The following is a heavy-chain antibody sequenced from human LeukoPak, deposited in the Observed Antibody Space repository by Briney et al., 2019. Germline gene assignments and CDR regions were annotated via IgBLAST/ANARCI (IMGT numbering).Heavy chain of an antibody. Sequence: ASVKVSCKASGGTFSSYAISWVRQAPGQGLEWMGGIIPIFGTANYAQKFQGRVTITTDESTSTAYMELSSLRSEDTAVYYCARDGSSSPRQGAFDPWGQGTLVTVSS. CDR1: GGTFSSYA. CDR2: IIPIFGTA. D-gene: IGHD6-13*01. J-gene: IGHJ5*02. CDR3: ARDGSSSPRQGAFDP. V-gene: IGHV1-69*05.